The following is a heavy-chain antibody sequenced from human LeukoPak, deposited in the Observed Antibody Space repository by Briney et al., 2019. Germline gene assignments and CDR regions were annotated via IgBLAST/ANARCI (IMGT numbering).Heavy chain of an antibody. V-gene: IGHV1-69*13. CDR3: ARDSPYGSSWLNAFDP. J-gene: IGHJ5*02. CDR2: IIPIFGTA. CDR1: GGTFSSYA. Sequence: SVKVSCKASGGTFSSYAISWVRQAPGQGLEWMGGIIPIFGTANYAQKFQGRVTITADDSTSTAYMELSSLRSQDTAVYICARDSPYGSSWLNAFDPWGQGTLVTVCS. D-gene: IGHD6-13*01.